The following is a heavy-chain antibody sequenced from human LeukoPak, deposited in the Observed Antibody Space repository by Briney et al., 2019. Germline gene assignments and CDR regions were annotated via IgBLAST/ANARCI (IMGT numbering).Heavy chain of an antibody. V-gene: IGHV3-30-3*01. J-gene: IGHJ6*02. CDR3: ARQTGSSSWYYYYYGMDV. D-gene: IGHD6-13*01. Sequence: GGSLRLSCAASGFTFSSYAMHWVRQAPGKGLEWVAVISYDGSNKYYADSVKGRFTISRDNSKNTLYLQMNSLRAEDTAVYYCARQTGSSSWYYYYYGMDVWGQGTTVTVSS. CDR1: GFTFSSYA. CDR2: ISYDGSNK.